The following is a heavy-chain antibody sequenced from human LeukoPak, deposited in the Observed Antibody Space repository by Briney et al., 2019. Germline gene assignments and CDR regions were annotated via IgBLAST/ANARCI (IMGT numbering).Heavy chain of an antibody. CDR3: VREYHGGYFDF. Sequence: ASVKVSWKASGYIFTSYYMHWVRQAPGQGLEWLGVVYPSAGTSDPAQRFRARITLSDDTSTSTAYMELRSLKSEDTAIYFCVREYHGGYFDFWGQGTLVTVSS. V-gene: IGHV1-46*03. D-gene: IGHD3-16*01. CDR2: VYPSAGTS. CDR1: GYIFTSYY. J-gene: IGHJ4*02.